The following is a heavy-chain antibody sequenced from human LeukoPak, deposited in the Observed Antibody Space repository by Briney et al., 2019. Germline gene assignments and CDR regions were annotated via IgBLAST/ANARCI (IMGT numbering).Heavy chain of an antibody. CDR1: GYTFTGYY. CDR3: ARGRAAAAGKGNWFDP. D-gene: IGHD6-13*01. V-gene: IGHV1-2*02. J-gene: IGHJ5*02. CDR2: INPNSGGT. Sequence: GASVKVSCKASGYTFTGYYMHWVRQAPGQGLEWMGWINPNSGGTNYAQKFQGRVTMTRDTSISTAYMELSRLRSDDTAVYYCARGRAAAAGKGNWFDPWGQGTLVTVSS.